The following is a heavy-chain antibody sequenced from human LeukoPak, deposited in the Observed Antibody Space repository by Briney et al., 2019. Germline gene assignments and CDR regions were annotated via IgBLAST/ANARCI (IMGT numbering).Heavy chain of an antibody. Sequence: GGSLRLSCAASGFTFSSYAMSWVRQAPAKGLELVSGISGSGGSTYYADSVKGRFTISRDNSKNTLYLQMNSLRAEDTAVYYCAKAPASSGWYIDYWGQGTLVTVSS. CDR3: AKAPASSGWYIDY. D-gene: IGHD6-19*01. V-gene: IGHV3-23*01. CDR1: GFTFSSYA. J-gene: IGHJ4*02. CDR2: ISGSGGST.